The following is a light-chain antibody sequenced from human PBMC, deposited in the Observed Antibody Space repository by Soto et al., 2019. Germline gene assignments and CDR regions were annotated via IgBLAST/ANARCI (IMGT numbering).Light chain of an antibody. CDR3: SSYAGWSTWV. V-gene: IGLV2-14*01. J-gene: IGLJ2*01. CDR2: EVN. CDR1: SSDVGSHNY. Sequence: QSALTQPASVSGSPGQSITISCTGTSSDVGSHNYVSWYQQHPGKAPKLIIFEVNSRPSGVSNRFSGSKSGSAASLTISGLQAEDEADYYCSSYAGWSTWVFGGGTKVTVL.